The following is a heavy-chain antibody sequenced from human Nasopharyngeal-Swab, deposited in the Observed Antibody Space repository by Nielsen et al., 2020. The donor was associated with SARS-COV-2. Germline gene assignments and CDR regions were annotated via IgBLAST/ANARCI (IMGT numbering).Heavy chain of an antibody. J-gene: IGHJ6*02. CDR1: GYTFTSYG. CDR3: ARGKRDQYDFWSGVYYYYGMDV. Sequence: ASVKVSCKASGYTFTSYGISWVRQAPGQGLEWMGWISAYNGNTNYAQKLQGRVTMTTDTSTSTAYMELRSLRSDDTAVYYCARGKRDQYDFWSGVYYYYGMDVWGQGTTVTVSS. CDR2: ISAYNGNT. V-gene: IGHV1-18*01. D-gene: IGHD3-3*01.